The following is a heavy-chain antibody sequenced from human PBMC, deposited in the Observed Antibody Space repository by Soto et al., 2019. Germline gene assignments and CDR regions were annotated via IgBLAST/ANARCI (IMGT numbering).Heavy chain of an antibody. CDR2: IIPIFGTA. CDR1: GGTFSSYA. Sequence: EASVKVSCKASGGTFSSYAISWVRQAPGQGLEWMGGIIPIFGTANYAQKFQGRVTITADKSTSTAYMELSSLRSEDTAVYYCARWDTYYDFWSGYSDYYYYGMDVWGQGTTVTVSS. V-gene: IGHV1-69*06. CDR3: ARWDTYYDFWSGYSDYYYYGMDV. J-gene: IGHJ6*02. D-gene: IGHD3-3*01.